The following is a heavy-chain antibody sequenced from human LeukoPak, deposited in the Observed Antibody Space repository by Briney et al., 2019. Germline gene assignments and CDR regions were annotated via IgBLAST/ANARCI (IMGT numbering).Heavy chain of an antibody. V-gene: IGHV3-48*04. J-gene: IGHJ4*02. CDR3: ARDLSPRGNCFDY. Sequence: GGSLRLSCAASGFTFSSYSMNWVRQAPGKGLEWVSYISSSSSTIYYADSVMGRFTISRDNAKNSLYLQMNNLRAEDTAVYFCARDLSPRGNCFDYWGQGTLVTVSS. CDR1: GFTFSSYS. D-gene: IGHD1-26*01. CDR2: ISSSSSTI.